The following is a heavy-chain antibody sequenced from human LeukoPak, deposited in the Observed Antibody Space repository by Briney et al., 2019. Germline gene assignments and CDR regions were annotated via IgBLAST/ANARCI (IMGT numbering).Heavy chain of an antibody. CDR2: IYYSGST. CDR3: ARGSVAGTGYGMDV. V-gene: IGHV4-59*01. Sequence: SETLSLTCTVSGGSISSYYWNWIRQPPGEGLEWIGYIYYSGSTNYNPSLKSRVTISVDTSKNQFSLKLSSVTAADTAVYYCARGSVAGTGYGMDVWGQGTTVTVSS. CDR1: GGSISSYY. D-gene: IGHD6-19*01. J-gene: IGHJ6*02.